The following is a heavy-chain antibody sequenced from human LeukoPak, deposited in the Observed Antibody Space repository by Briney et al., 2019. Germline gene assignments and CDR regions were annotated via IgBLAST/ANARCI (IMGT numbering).Heavy chain of an antibody. J-gene: IGHJ4*02. CDR3: ARDQAQYSSGWYRGGYFDY. D-gene: IGHD6-19*01. CDR2: ISSSSSTI. CDR1: GFSFSSYS. Sequence: GGSLRLSCAASGFSFSSYSMNWVRQAPGKGLEWVSYISSSSSTIYYADSVKGRFTISRDNAKNSLYLQMNSLRDEDTAVYYCARDQAQYSSGWYRGGYFDYWGQGTLVTVPS. V-gene: IGHV3-48*02.